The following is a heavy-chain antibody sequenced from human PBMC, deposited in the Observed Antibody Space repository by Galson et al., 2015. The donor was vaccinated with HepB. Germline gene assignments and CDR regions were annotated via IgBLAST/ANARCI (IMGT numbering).Heavy chain of an antibody. CDR3: ASQLGYCSGGSCYSDYYYGMDV. CDR2: IDPSDSYT. D-gene: IGHD2-15*01. J-gene: IGHJ6*02. Sequence: QSGAEVKKPGESLRISCKGSGYSFTSYWISWVRQMPGKGLEWMGRIDPSDSYTNYSPSFQGHVTISADKSISTAYLQWSSLKASDTAMYYCASQLGYCSGGSCYSDYYYGMDVWGQGTTVTVSS. CDR1: GYSFTSYW. V-gene: IGHV5-10-1*01.